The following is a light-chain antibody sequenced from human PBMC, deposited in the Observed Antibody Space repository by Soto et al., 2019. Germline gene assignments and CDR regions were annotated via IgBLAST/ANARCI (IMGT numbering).Light chain of an antibody. CDR2: GAS. Sequence: EMVLTQSPGTLALSPGERATLSCSASQSVSSSYLAWYQQKPGQAPRLLIYGASSRATCIPDRLSGSRSGTDFTITISRLEPDDFKVYYCPQYGSLPETFGQGTKLEIK. CDR1: QSVSSSY. J-gene: IGKJ2*01. CDR3: PQYGSLPET. V-gene: IGKV3-20*01.